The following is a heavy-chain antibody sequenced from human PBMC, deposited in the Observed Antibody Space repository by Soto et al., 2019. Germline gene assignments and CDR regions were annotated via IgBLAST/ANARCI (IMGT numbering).Heavy chain of an antibody. J-gene: IGHJ4*02. CDR2: ISHDEDYI. Sequence: QVQLVESGGGVVQPGKSLRLSCAASGFIFSAYVMHWVRQAPGKGLEWVAMISHDEDYIYYADSIKGRFTISRDNSKNTLLLEMSNLKTEDTAMYYCARDPERLEFGDIDYWGQGTLVTVSS. D-gene: IGHD2-21*01. CDR1: GFIFSAYV. V-gene: IGHV3-30*03. CDR3: ARDPERLEFGDIDY.